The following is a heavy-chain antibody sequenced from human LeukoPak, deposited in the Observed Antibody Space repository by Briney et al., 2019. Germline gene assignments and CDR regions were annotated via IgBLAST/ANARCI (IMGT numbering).Heavy chain of an antibody. CDR2: IYPGDSDT. Sequence: GESLKISCKGSGYSFTSYWIGWVRQMPGKGLEWMGIIYPGDSDTRYSPSFQGQVTISADKSISTAYLQWSSLKASDTAMYYCARHATKYYDFWSGYNLDYWGQGTLDTVSS. D-gene: IGHD3-3*01. V-gene: IGHV5-51*01. CDR1: GYSFTSYW. CDR3: ARHATKYYDFWSGYNLDY. J-gene: IGHJ4*02.